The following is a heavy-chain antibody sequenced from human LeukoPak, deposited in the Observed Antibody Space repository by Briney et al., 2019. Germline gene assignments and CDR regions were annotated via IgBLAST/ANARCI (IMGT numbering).Heavy chain of an antibody. Sequence: SETLSLTCAVYGGSFSGYYWSWIRQPPGKGLEWIGEINHSGSTNYNPSLKSRVTISVDASKNQFSLKLRSVTAADTAVYYCARRSPNYYFDYWGQGTPVTVSS. CDR2: INHSGST. V-gene: IGHV4-34*01. J-gene: IGHJ4*02. CDR3: ARRSPNYYFDY. CDR1: GGSFSGYY.